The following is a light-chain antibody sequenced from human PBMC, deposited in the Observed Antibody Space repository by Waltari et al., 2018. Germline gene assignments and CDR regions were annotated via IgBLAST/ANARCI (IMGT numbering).Light chain of an antibody. CDR1: QSVGTW. Sequence: DIQMTQSPSTLSASVGDIVTISCRASQSVGTWLAWYQQKPGKAPKLLIYMASSLESGVPSRFSGSGSGTEFTLTISSLQPDDFATYSCQQYSSFSTFGQGTKLDI. CDR2: MAS. J-gene: IGKJ2*01. CDR3: QQYSSFST. V-gene: IGKV1-5*03.